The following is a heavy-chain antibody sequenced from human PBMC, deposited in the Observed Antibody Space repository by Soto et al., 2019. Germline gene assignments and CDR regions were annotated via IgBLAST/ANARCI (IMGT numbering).Heavy chain of an antibody. CDR3: ARALWFRDSPDY. CDR1: GFTFSTYW. J-gene: IGHJ4*02. D-gene: IGHD3-10*01. Sequence: GGSLRLSCAASGFTFSTYWMSWVRQTPGKGLEWVANINQDGSEKYYVDSVKGRFTISRDNARNSLYLQMNSLRAEDTAVYYCARALWFRDSPDYWGQGTLVTVSS. V-gene: IGHV3-7*01. CDR2: INQDGSEK.